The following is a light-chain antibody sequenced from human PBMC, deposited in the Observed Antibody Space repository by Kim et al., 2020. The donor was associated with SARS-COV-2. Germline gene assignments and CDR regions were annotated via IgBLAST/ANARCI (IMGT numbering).Light chain of an antibody. Sequence: QSITISCTGTSSDVGAYDYVSWYQQHPGKTPKLMIYDVTTRPSGVSNRFSASKSGDTASLAISGLQSEDEADYYCSSYASGDTWVFGGGTKVTVL. CDR3: SSYASGDTWV. V-gene: IGLV2-14*03. J-gene: IGLJ3*02. CDR1: SSDVGAYDY. CDR2: DVT.